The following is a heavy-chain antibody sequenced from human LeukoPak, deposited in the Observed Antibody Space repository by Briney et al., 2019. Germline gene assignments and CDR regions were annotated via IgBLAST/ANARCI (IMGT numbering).Heavy chain of an antibody. V-gene: IGHV3-23*01. Sequence: PGGSLRLSCAASGFTFSSYGMHWVRQAPGKGLEWVSTISGSGGSTYYGDTVKGRFTLSRDNSKNTLYLQMNSLRAEDTAVYYCAKDNVGAVAGIFAFDIWGQGTMVTVSS. J-gene: IGHJ3*02. D-gene: IGHD6-19*01. CDR1: GFTFSSYG. CDR2: ISGSGGST. CDR3: AKDNVGAVAGIFAFDI.